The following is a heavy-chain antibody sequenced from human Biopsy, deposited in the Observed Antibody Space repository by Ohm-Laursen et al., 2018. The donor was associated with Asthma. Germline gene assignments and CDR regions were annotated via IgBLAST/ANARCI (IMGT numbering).Heavy chain of an antibody. V-gene: IGHV7-4-1*02. D-gene: IGHD3-16*01. CDR1: GYTFNSVA. CDR3: ARMISYYHEMRAPFFDY. CDR2: INTNSGTP. J-gene: IGHJ4*02. Sequence: SVKVSCKASGYTFNSVAVMWVRQAPGQGLEWMGWINTNSGTPTYVQGFSGRFVFSLDTSVNTAHLQINNLKAEDTAVYYCARMISYYHEMRAPFFDYWGQGTLVTVSS.